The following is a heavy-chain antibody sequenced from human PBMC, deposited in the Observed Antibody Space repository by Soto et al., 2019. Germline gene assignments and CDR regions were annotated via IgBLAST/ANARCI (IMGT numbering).Heavy chain of an antibody. CDR3: AKDRGDFWSGYYPPVDY. CDR1: GFSFSTYN. J-gene: IGHJ4*02. CDR2: ISTTSFTI. Sequence: GGSLRLSCAASGFSFSTYNMDWVRQAPGKGPEWIAYISTTSFTIYYADSVKGRFTISRDNDRNTMYLQMDTLRAEDTAVYYCAKDRGDFWSGYYPPVDYWGQGTLVTRLL. V-gene: IGHV3-48*01. D-gene: IGHD3-3*01.